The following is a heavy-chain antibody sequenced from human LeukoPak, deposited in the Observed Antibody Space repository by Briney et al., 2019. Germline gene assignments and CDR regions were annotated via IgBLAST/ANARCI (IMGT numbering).Heavy chain of an antibody. Sequence: GGSLRLSCAASGFSLRSYSMNWVRQAPGKGLEWVSYITSSSSSIYYADSVKGRFTISRDNAKNSLYLQMNSLRDEDTAVYYCARGGSSRFDQWGQGTLVTVSS. J-gene: IGHJ4*01. D-gene: IGHD6-13*01. CDR1: GFSLRSYS. CDR3: ARGGSSRFDQ. V-gene: IGHV3-48*02. CDR2: ITSSSSSI.